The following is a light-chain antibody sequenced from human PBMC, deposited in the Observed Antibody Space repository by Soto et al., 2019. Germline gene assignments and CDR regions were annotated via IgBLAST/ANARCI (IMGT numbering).Light chain of an antibody. V-gene: IGLV1-40*01. CDR1: SSNIGAGYD. J-gene: IGLJ3*02. CDR2: GNS. CDR3: QSYDSSMSAWV. Sequence: QSVLTQPPSVSGAPGQRVTISCTGSSSNIGAGYDVHWYQQLPGTAPKLLIYGNSNRPSGVPDRFSGSKSGTSASLAITGLQAEAEADYYCQSYDSSMSAWVLGGGTKLTVL.